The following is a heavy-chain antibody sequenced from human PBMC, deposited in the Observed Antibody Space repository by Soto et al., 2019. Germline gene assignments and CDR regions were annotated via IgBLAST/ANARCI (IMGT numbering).Heavy chain of an antibody. V-gene: IGHV4-34*01. D-gene: IGHD3-10*01. CDR3: ARRYCSGTDY. J-gene: IGHJ4*02. Sequence: QVQLQQWGAGLLKPSETLSLTCAVYGGSFSGYYWSWIRQPPGKGLEWIGEINHSGSTNYNPSLKSRVTISVDPSKNQCSLKLSSVTAADTAVYYCARRYCSGTDYWGQGTLVTVSS. CDR1: GGSFSGYY. CDR2: INHSGST.